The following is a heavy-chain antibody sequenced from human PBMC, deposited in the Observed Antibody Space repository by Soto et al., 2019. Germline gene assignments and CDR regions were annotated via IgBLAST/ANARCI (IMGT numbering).Heavy chain of an antibody. D-gene: IGHD6-6*01. CDR2: IIPIFGTA. J-gene: IGHJ4*02. CDR3: ARDPGSSSSGVEIDY. Sequence: GASVKVSCKASGGTFSSYAISWVRQAPGQGLEWMGGIIPIFGTANYAQKFQGRVTIAADESTSTAYVELSSLRSEDTAVYYCARDPGSSSSGVEIDYWGQGTLVTVSS. CDR1: GGTFSSYA. V-gene: IGHV1-69*13.